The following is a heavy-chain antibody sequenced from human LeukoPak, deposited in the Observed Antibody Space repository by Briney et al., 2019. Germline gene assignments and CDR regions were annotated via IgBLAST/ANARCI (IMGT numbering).Heavy chain of an antibody. CDR1: GYSISSGYY. CDR2: INHSGST. V-gene: IGHV4-38-2*02. D-gene: IGHD3-10*01. CDR3: ARRGVLLWFGRSFDP. Sequence: SETLSLTCTVSGYSISSGYYWGWIRQPPGKGLEWIGEINHSGSTNYNPSLKSRVTISVDTSKNQFSLKLSSVTAADTAVYYCARRGVLLWFGRSFDPWGQGTLVTVSS. J-gene: IGHJ5*02.